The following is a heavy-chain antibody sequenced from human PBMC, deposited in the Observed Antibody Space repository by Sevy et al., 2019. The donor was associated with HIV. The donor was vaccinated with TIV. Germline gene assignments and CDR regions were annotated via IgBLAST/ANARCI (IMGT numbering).Heavy chain of an antibody. V-gene: IGHV3-53*01. J-gene: IGHJ4*02. CDR3: ARDLRAGYDSSGRNDY. D-gene: IGHD3-22*01. Sequence: GGSLRLSCAASGFTVSSNYMSWVRQAPGKGLEWVSVIYSGGSTYYTDSVKGRFTISRDNSKNTLYLQMNSLRAEDTAVYYCARDLRAGYDSSGRNDYWGQGTLVTVSS. CDR1: GFTVSSNY. CDR2: IYSGGST.